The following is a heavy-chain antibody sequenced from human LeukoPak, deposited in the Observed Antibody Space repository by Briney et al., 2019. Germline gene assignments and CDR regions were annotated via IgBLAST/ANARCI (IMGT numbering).Heavy chain of an antibody. CDR2: ISTYNGDT. J-gene: IGHJ4*02. Sequence: ASVKVSCKASGFTFGTYTISWVRQAPGQGLEWMGCISTYNGDTNYAQNLQGRVTMTTDPSTNTAYMELGSLRSDDTAVYYCVREIGQWLVSGIDYWGQGTLVTVSS. CDR1: GFTFGTYT. V-gene: IGHV1-18*01. CDR3: VREIGQWLVSGIDY. D-gene: IGHD6-19*01.